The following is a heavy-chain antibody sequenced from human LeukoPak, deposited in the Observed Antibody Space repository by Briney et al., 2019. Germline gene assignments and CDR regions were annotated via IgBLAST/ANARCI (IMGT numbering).Heavy chain of an antibody. D-gene: IGHD2-15*01. CDR1: GGSISSYY. CDR3: ASGAAGTPDDAFDI. V-gene: IGHV4-59*12. Sequence: PSETLSLTCTVSGGSISSYYWSWIRQPPGKGLEWIGYIYYSGSTNYNPSLKSRVTISVDTSKNQFSLKLSSVTAADTAVYYCASGAAGTPDDAFDIWGQGTMVTVSS. CDR2: IYYSGST. J-gene: IGHJ3*02.